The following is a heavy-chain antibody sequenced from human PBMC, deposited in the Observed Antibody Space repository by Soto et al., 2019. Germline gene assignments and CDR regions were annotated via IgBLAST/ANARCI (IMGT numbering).Heavy chain of an antibody. CDR3: ARGPYYDFWSGFYNSYYYYYGMDV. D-gene: IGHD3-3*01. V-gene: IGHV1-8*01. Sequence: ASVKVSCKASGYTFTSYDINWVRQATGQGLEWMGWMNPNSGNTGYAQKFQGRVTMTRNTSISTAYMELSSLRSEDTAVYYCARGPYYDFWSGFYNSYYYYYGMDVWGQGPTVTVSS. J-gene: IGHJ6*02. CDR2: MNPNSGNT. CDR1: GYTFTSYD.